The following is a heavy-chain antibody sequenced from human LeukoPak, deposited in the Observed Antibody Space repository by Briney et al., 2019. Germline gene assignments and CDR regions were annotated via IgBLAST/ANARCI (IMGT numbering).Heavy chain of an antibody. CDR3: TRLYRSGWYVP. Sequence: GRSLRLSCGASGFTFSSYGMHWVRQAPGKGLEWVAVIWYDGSQKYCADSVKGRFTISRDNSKNVLYLQMNSLRVEDTAMYYCTRLYRSGWYVPWGQGTLVTVSS. CDR2: IWYDGSQK. J-gene: IGHJ5*02. D-gene: IGHD6-19*01. CDR1: GFTFSSYG. V-gene: IGHV3-33*01.